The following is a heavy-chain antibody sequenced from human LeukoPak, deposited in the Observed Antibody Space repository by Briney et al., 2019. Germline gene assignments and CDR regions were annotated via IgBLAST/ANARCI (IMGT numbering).Heavy chain of an antibody. Sequence: ASVKVSCKASGYTFTSYGISWVRQAPGQGLEWMGWISAYNGNTNYAQKLQGRVTMTTDTSTSTAYMELRSLRSDDTAVYYCARGSHTYYYGSGSYYNVGAQKYYYYYYMDVWGKGTTVTVSS. J-gene: IGHJ6*03. CDR1: GYTFTSYG. D-gene: IGHD3-10*01. V-gene: IGHV1-18*01. CDR2: ISAYNGNT. CDR3: ARGSHTYYYGSGSYYNVGAQKYYYYYYMDV.